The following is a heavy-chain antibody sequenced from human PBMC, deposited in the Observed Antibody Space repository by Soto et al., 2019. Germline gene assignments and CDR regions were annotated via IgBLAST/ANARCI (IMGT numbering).Heavy chain of an antibody. CDR3: ALGDGNDYIWGSYRPDAFDI. CDR1: GGTFSSYA. J-gene: IGHJ3*02. D-gene: IGHD3-16*02. V-gene: IGHV1-69*13. CDR2: IIPIVGTA. Sequence: SVKVSCKASGGTFSSYAISWVRQAPGQGLEWMGGIIPIVGTANYAQKFQGRVTMTGDESTSTVYMELSSLRSEDTAVYYCALGDGNDYIWGSYRPDAFDIWGQGTMVTVSS.